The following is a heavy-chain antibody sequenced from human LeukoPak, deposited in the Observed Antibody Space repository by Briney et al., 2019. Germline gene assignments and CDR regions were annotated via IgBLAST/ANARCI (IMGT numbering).Heavy chain of an antibody. CDR3: ARQQAGYNFYFDQ. D-gene: IGHD5-24*01. CDR2: IYPADSEI. Sequence: GESLKISCKGSGYTFTRYWIGWVRQIPGKGLERRGIIYPADSEIRYSPSFQGQVTISADKSISTAFLQWSSLKASDTAMYFCARQQAGYNFYFDQWGQGTLVTVSS. CDR1: GYTFTRYW. V-gene: IGHV5-51*01. J-gene: IGHJ4*02.